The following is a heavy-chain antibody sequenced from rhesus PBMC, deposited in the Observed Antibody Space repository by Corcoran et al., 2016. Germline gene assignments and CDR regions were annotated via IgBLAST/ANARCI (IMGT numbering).Heavy chain of an antibody. J-gene: IGHJ4*01. CDR1: GGSFSGYY. Sequence: QVQLQESGPGLVKPSETLSPTCAVSGGSFSGYYWGWIRQPPGKGLEWIGYISGSGGSTDYNPSLKSRVTISTDTSKNQFSLKLSSVTAADTAVYYCARTPWGFSRFDYWGQGVLVTVSS. CDR3: ARTPWGFSRFDY. V-gene: IGHV4-165*01. D-gene: IGHD7-45*01. CDR2: ISGSGGST.